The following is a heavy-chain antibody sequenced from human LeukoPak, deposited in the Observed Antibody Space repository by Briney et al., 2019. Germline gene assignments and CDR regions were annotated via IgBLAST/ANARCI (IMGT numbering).Heavy chain of an antibody. Sequence: SETLSLTCTVSGGSLSSYYWSWIRQPPGKGLEWIAYISDIGSINYNPSLKSRVTISLDTSKNQFSLKLSSVTAADTAVYYCAGHHPRNTVDFWGQGTLVTVSS. CDR1: GGSLSSYY. V-gene: IGHV4-59*08. J-gene: IGHJ4*02. D-gene: IGHD2/OR15-2a*01. CDR2: ISDIGSI. CDR3: AGHHPRNTVDF.